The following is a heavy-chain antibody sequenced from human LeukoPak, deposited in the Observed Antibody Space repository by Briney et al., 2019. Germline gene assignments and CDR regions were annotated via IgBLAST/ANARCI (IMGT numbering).Heavy chain of an antibody. Sequence: PSETLSLTCAVYGGSFSGYSWSWIRQPPGKGLEWIGEINHSGSTNYNPSLKSRVTISVDTSKNQFSLKLSSVTAADTAVYYCARAGGVIAAAGIFDYWGQGTLVTVSS. J-gene: IGHJ4*02. D-gene: IGHD6-13*01. CDR2: INHSGST. CDR1: GGSFSGYS. V-gene: IGHV4-34*01. CDR3: ARAGGVIAAAGIFDY.